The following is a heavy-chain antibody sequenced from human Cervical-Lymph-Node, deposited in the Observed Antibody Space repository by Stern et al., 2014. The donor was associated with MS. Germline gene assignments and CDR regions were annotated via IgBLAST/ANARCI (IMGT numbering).Heavy chain of an antibody. V-gene: IGHV3-30-3*01. Sequence: QVQLVQSGGGVVQPGRSLRLSCAASGFTFSRYAMHWVRQAPGKGLEWVAVISYDGSNKSYADSVKGRFTISRDNSKNTLYLQVNSLRPGDTAVYYCASGSGSDRGYYYGMDVWGQGTTVTVSS. CDR2: ISYDGSNK. J-gene: IGHJ6*02. D-gene: IGHD3-10*01. CDR3: ASGSGSDRGYYYGMDV. CDR1: GFTFSRYA.